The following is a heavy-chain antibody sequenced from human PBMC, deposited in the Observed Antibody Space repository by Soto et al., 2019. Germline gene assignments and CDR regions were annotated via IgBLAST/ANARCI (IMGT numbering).Heavy chain of an antibody. J-gene: IGHJ6*02. Sequence: SETLSLTCDVYGGSFSGYIWTWIRQTPGKGLQWIGQINHSGSANYNPSLKSRVSISVDTSKNQFSLKLTSVTAADTAVYYCTTQGFGGLHGLVDVWGQGTTVTVSS. D-gene: IGHD3-10*01. CDR3: TTQGFGGLHGLVDV. CDR1: GGSFSGYI. CDR2: INHSGSA. V-gene: IGHV4-34*01.